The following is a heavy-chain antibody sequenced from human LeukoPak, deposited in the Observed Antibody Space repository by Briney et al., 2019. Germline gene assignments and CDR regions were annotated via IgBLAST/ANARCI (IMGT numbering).Heavy chain of an antibody. V-gene: IGHV3-15*01. D-gene: IGHD3-9*01. CDR2: IKSKTDGGTT. CDR1: GPTFSNAW. CDR3: TTDNVLRYFDWSPDY. J-gene: IGHJ4*02. Sequence: GGSHRLSCAASGPTFSNAWMSWVRQAPGKGLEWVGRIKSKTDGGTTDYAAPVKGRFTISRDDSKNTLYLQMNSLKTEDTAVYYCTTDNVLRYFDWSPDYWGQGTLVTVSS.